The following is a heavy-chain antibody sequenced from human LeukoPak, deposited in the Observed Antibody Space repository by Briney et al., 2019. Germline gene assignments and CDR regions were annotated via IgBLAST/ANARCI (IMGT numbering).Heavy chain of an antibody. CDR2: INHSGST. CDR3: ARGLKRYSSGWYYYFDY. V-gene: IGHV4-34*01. D-gene: IGHD6-19*01. J-gene: IGHJ4*02. CDR1: GGSFRGYY. Sequence: SETLSLTCAVYGGSFRGYYWSWIRQPPGKGLEWIGEINHSGSTNYNPSLKSRVTISVDTSKNQFSLKLSSVTAADTAVYYCARGLKRYSSGWYYYFDYWGQGTLVTVSS.